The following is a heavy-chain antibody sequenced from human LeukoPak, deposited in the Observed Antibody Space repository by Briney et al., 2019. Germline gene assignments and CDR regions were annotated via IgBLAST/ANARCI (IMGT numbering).Heavy chain of an antibody. CDR1: GGTFSSYA. Sequence: ASVKVSCKASGGTFSSYAISWVRQAPGQGLEWMGGIIPIFGTANYAQKFQGRVTITADKSTSTAYMELSSLRSEDTAVYYCARGRDPNFFTSEIAAAGRDAFDIWGQGTMVTVSS. D-gene: IGHD6-13*01. J-gene: IGHJ3*02. CDR2: IIPIFGTA. V-gene: IGHV1-69*06. CDR3: ARGRDPNFFTSEIAAAGRDAFDI.